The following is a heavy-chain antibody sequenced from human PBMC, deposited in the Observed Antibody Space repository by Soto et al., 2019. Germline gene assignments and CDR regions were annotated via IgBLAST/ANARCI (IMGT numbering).Heavy chain of an antibody. D-gene: IGHD6-6*01. CDR1: GGSISSSSYY. V-gene: IGHV4-39*02. CDR2: IYYSGST. J-gene: IGHJ6*02. CDR3: AREGEYGYNHYGMDV. Sequence: SETLSLTCTVSGGSISSSSYYWGWIRQPPGKGLEWIGSIYYSGSTYYNPSLKSRVTISVDTSKNQFSLKLSSVTAADTAVYYCAREGEYGYNHYGMDVWGQGTTVTVSS.